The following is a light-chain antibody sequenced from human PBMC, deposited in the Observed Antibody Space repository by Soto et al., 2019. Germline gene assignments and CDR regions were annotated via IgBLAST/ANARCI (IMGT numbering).Light chain of an antibody. Sequence: AIRMTQSPSSFSASTGDRVTITCRASQGIGSYLAWYQQKPGKAPKLLIYAASTLQSGVPSRFSGSGSGTDFTLTISCLQSEDFATYYCQQYCSYPPTFGPGTKVDIK. J-gene: IGKJ3*01. CDR2: AAS. V-gene: IGKV1-8*01. CDR3: QQYCSYPPT. CDR1: QGIGSY.